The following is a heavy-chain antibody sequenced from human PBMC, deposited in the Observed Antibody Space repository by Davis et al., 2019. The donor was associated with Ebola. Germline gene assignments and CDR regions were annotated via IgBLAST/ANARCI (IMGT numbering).Heavy chain of an antibody. CDR1: GYTFTSYY. D-gene: IGHD4-17*01. Sequence: ASVKVSCKASGYTFTSYYMHWVRQAPGQGLEWMGIINPSGGSTSYAQKFQGRVTMTRDTSTSTVYMELSSLRSEDTAVYYCARDFDYGGHYYYGMDVWGQGTTVTVSS. V-gene: IGHV1-46*01. CDR3: ARDFDYGGHYYYGMDV. CDR2: INPSGGST. J-gene: IGHJ6*02.